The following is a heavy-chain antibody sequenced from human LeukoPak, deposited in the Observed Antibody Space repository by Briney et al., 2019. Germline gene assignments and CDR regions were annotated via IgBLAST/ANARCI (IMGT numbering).Heavy chain of an antibody. D-gene: IGHD6-13*01. CDR1: GYTFTSYY. J-gene: IGHJ5*02. Sequence: ASVKVSCKASGYTFTSYYMHWVRQAPGQGLEWMGVINPSGGSTSYAQKFQGRVTMTRDTSTSTVYMELSSVRSEDTAVYYCAQGGSSWYPEMNWFDPWGQGTLVTVSS. CDR3: AQGGSSWYPEMNWFDP. CDR2: INPSGGST. V-gene: IGHV1-46*03.